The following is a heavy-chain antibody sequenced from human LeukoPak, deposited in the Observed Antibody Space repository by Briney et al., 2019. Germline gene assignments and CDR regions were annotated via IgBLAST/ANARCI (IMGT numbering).Heavy chain of an antibody. CDR1: GGSISSYY. CDR2: IYYSGST. V-gene: IGHV4-59*01. CDR3: ARARPAEHLDYDGNWFDP. D-gene: IGHD4-17*01. J-gene: IGHJ5*02. Sequence: SETLSLTCTVSGGSISSYYWSWIRQPPGKGLEWIGYIYYSGSTNYNPSLKSRVTISVDTSKNQFSLKLSSVTAADTAVYYCARARPAEHLDYDGNWFDPWGQGTLVTVSP.